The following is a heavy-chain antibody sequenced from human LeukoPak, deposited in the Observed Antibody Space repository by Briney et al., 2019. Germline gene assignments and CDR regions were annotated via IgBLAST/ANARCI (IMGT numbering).Heavy chain of an antibody. V-gene: IGHV1-69*06. CDR1: GGTFSSYA. J-gene: IGHJ6*03. Sequence: SVKVSCKASGGTFSSYAISWVRQAPGQGLEWMGGIIPIFDTANYAQKFQGRVTITADKSTSTAYMELSSLRSEDTAVYYCASPSVPYYYYYYMDVWGKGTTVTVSS. CDR3: ASPSVPYYYYYYMDV. D-gene: IGHD2-2*01. CDR2: IIPIFDTA.